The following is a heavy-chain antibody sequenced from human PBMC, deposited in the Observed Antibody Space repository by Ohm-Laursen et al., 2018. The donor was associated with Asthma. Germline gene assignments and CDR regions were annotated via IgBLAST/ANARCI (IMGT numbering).Heavy chain of an antibody. CDR3: AKDPADTAMVYGMDV. V-gene: IGHV3-9*01. CDR2: ISWNSGSI. J-gene: IGHJ6*02. CDR1: GFTFDDYA. D-gene: IGHD5-18*01. Sequence: SLRLSCTASGFTFDDYAMHWVRQAPGKGLEWVSGISWNSGSIGYADSVKGRFTISRDNAKNSLYLQMNSLRAEDTALYYCAKDPADTAMVYGMDVWGQGTTVTVSS.